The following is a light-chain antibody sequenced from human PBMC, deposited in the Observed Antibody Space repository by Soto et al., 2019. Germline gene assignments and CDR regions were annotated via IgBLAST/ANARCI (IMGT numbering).Light chain of an antibody. V-gene: IGKV3-15*01. J-gene: IGKJ4*01. Sequence: ETVMTQSPSTLSVSPGERATLSCRASQSVGSNLAWYQQKPGQAPRLLIYGASTRATGIPARFSGSGSGTEFTLTISSLQPENVPTYYCQEYSSVPLTFGGGDQGGYQ. CDR1: QSVGSN. CDR3: QEYSSVPLT. CDR2: GAS.